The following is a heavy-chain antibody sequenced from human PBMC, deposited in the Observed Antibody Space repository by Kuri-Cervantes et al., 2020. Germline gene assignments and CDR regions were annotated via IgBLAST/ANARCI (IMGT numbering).Heavy chain of an antibody. Sequence: ASVKVSCKASGYTFTGYYMHWVRQAPGQGLEWMGWINPNSGGTNYAQKLQGRVTMTTDTSTSTAYMELRSLRSDDTGVYYCARVRGSGCHHGWGQGTLVTVSS. CDR2: INPNSGGT. CDR3: ARVRGSGCHHG. J-gene: IGHJ4*02. CDR1: GYTFTGYY. V-gene: IGHV1-2*02. D-gene: IGHD6-19*01.